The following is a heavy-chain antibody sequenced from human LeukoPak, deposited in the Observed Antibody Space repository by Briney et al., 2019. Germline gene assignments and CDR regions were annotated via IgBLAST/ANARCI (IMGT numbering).Heavy chain of an antibody. D-gene: IGHD3-22*01. CDR1: GGSFSGYY. J-gene: IGHJ6*02. CDR2: INHSGST. Sequence: PSETLSLTCAVYGGSFSGYYWSWIRQPPGKGLEWIGEINHSGSTNYNPSLKSRVTISVDTSKNQFSLKLSSVTAADTAVYYCARGLRDEERYYKYYYGMDVWGQGTTVTVSS. CDR3: ARGLRDEERYYKYYYGMDV. V-gene: IGHV4-34*01.